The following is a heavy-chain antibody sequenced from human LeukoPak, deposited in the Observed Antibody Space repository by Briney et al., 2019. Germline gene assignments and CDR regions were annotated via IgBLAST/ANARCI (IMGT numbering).Heavy chain of an antibody. CDR2: IWFDGTNK. J-gene: IGHJ5*02. CDR1: GFAFSTHG. Sequence: GGSLRLSCAAPGFAFSTHGMHWVRQAPGKGLEGVAVIWFDGTNKYYADSVKGRFTISRDNSENTLYLQMNSLRAEDTAVYYCARGIASGIDWFDPWGQGTLVTVSS. D-gene: IGHD6-25*01. CDR3: ARGIASGIDWFDP. V-gene: IGHV3-33*01.